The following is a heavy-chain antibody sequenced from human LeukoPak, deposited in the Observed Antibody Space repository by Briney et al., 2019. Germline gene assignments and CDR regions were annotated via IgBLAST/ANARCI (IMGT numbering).Heavy chain of an antibody. V-gene: IGHV4-4*07. CDR1: GGSISSYY. D-gene: IGHD3-3*01. Sequence: SETPSLTCTVSGGSISSYYWSWIRQPAGKGLEWIGRIYTSGSTNYNPSLKSRVSMSVDTSKNQFSLKLSSVTAADTAVYYCARGGYYSAFDIWGQGTMVTVSS. J-gene: IGHJ3*02. CDR3: ARGGYYSAFDI. CDR2: IYTSGST.